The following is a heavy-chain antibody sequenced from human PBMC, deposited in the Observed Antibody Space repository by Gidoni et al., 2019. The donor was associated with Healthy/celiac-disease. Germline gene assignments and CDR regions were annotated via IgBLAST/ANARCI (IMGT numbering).Heavy chain of an antibody. CDR1: GGTFSSYA. D-gene: IGHD2-21*01. V-gene: IGHV1-69*06. CDR3: ARMIEGRIGAFDI. Sequence: QVQLVQSGAAVKKPGSSVTVSCMASGGTFSSYAISWVRQSPGQGLEWMGGIIPICGTANYAQKFQGRVTITADKSTSTAYMELSSLRSEDTAVYYCARMIEGRIGAFDIWGQGTMVTVSS. CDR2: IIPICGTA. J-gene: IGHJ3*02.